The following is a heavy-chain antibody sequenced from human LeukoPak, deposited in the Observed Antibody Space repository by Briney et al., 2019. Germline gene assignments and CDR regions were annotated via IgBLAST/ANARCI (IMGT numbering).Heavy chain of an antibody. CDR2: ISGSGGST. CDR3: VKGGYSSSWYVAQP. CDR1: GFPVSSYS. D-gene: IGHD6-13*01. Sequence: GGSLRLSCAASGFPVSSYSWNWVRQAPGKGLEWVSSISGSGGSTYYTDSVKGRFTISRDNSKNTLCLQMNSLRAEDSAIYYCVKGGYSSSWYVAQPWGQGTLVTVSS. V-gene: IGHV3-23*01. J-gene: IGHJ5*02.